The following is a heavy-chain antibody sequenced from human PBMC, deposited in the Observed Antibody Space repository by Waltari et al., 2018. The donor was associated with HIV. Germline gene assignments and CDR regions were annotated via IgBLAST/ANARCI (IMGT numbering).Heavy chain of an antibody. CDR2: IYTSGRA. CDR1: NGSISSGSFY. D-gene: IGHD2-21*01. V-gene: IGHV4-61*02. CDR3: ARERALGPEYGGCLSRGGSFDP. J-gene: IGHJ5*02. Sequence: VHLQETGPSLVKPSQTLSLICSVSNGSISSGSFYLSWVRQSAGKGVEWIGRIYTSGRASYNPFFKSRPALAVDTSRNQLSLGIYAAIAADTAVYRCARERALGPEYGGCLSRGGSFDPWGQGIQVVVSS.